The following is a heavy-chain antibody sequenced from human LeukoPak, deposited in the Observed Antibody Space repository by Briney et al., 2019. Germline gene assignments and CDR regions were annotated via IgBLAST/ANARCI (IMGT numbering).Heavy chain of an antibody. CDR1: GFTFSSYA. CDR2: ISASGGTT. D-gene: IGHD3-10*01. J-gene: IGHJ4*02. CDR3: AKCTSDYYGSGSYPSFDY. V-gene: IGHV3-23*01. Sequence: GGSLRLSCAASGFTFSSYAMSWVRQAPGKGLEWVSAISASGGTTYYAGSVKGRFTISRDNSKNTLYLQMNSLRAGDTAVYYCAKCTSDYYGSGSYPSFDYWGQGTLVTVSS.